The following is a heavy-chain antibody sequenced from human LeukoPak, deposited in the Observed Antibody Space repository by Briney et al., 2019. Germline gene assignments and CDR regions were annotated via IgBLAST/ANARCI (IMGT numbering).Heavy chain of an antibody. CDR3: AGDSAMGSY. CDR2: IGRSDGSA. Sequence: GGSLRLSCIASGLTFSDFAFSWVRQAPGRGLEWVSSIGRSDGSAHYADSVRGRFTISRDKSMKTPYLQMDSLRAEDTAVYYCAGDSAMGSYWGQGTLVTVSS. V-gene: IGHV3-23*01. CDR1: GLTFSDFA. J-gene: IGHJ4*02. D-gene: IGHD5-18*01.